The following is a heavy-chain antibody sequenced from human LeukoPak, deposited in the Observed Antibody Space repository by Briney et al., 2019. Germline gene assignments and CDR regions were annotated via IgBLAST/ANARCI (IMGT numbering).Heavy chain of an antibody. CDR3: ARTSSLPQDFDY. D-gene: IGHD6-13*01. CDR2: ICFDGSNK. Sequence: GGTLRLSCAVSGFTFSSYGMNWVRQAPGKGREWVAVICFDGSNKYYAHSVKGRFTISRDNSKNTLSLQMSSLRAEDTAVYYCARTSSLPQDFDYWGQGTLVTVSS. CDR1: GFTFSSYG. V-gene: IGHV3-33*01. J-gene: IGHJ4*02.